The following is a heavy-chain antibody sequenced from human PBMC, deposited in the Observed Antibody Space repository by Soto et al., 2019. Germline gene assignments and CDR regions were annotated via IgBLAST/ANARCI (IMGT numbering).Heavy chain of an antibody. CDR2: IYWDNDN. V-gene: IGHV2-5*02. CDR3: AHNNYYGSRSVY. CDR1: GFSLNTRGGG. Sequence: QITLKESGPTLVKPTQTLTLTCAFSGFSLNTRGGGVVWISQNPGKALEWLELIYWDNDNRYSPSLKSRLTINKDTNKNAVVLMRTDVGAVGTATYYCAHNNYYGSRSVYWGHGTLVKVYS. J-gene: IGHJ4*01. D-gene: IGHD3-10*01.